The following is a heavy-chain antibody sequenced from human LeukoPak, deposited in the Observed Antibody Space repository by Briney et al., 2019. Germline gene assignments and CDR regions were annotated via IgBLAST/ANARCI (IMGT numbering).Heavy chain of an antibody. CDR1: GYTFTSYY. V-gene: IGHV1-46*01. D-gene: IGHD2-15*01. CDR3: ARSIVVVVAATDTNWFDP. Sequence: ASVKVSCKASGYTFTSYYMHWVRQAPGQGLEWMGIINPSGGSTSYAQKFQGRVTMTRDTSTSTVYMELSSLRSDDTAVYYCARSIVVVVAATDTNWFDPWGQGTLVTVSS. J-gene: IGHJ5*02. CDR2: INPSGGST.